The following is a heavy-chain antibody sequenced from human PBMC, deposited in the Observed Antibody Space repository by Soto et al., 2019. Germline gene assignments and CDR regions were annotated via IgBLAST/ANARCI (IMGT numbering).Heavy chain of an antibody. CDR2: IFSNDDK. D-gene: IGHD3-22*01. V-gene: IGHV2-26*01. J-gene: IGHJ4*02. CDR3: TRLYDRSGSDF. CDR1: GFSLSNARMG. Sequence: SGPTLVNPTETLTLTCTVSGFSLSNARMGVSWIRQPPGKALEWLAHIFSNDDKAYSPSLKSRLTISKDTSKSQVVLTMTNMDPVDTATYYCTRLYDRSGSDFCGQGPSVTVS.